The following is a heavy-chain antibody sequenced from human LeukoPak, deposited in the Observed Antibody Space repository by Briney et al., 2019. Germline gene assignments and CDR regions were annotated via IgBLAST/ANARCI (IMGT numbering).Heavy chain of an antibody. CDR2: IRYDGSNK. Sequence: GGSLRLSCAASGFTFSSYGMHWVRQAPGKGLEWVAFIRYDGSNKDYADSVKGRFTISRDNSKNTLYLQMNSLRAEDTAVYYCAKEGVSSGWRYYYYYMDVWGKGTTVTISS. J-gene: IGHJ6*03. CDR3: AKEGVSSGWRYYYYYMDV. CDR1: GFTFSSYG. D-gene: IGHD6-19*01. V-gene: IGHV3-30*02.